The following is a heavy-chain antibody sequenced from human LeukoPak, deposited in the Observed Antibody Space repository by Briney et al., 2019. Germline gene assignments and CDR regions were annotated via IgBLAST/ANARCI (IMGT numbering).Heavy chain of an antibody. Sequence: PGGSLSLSCTASGFSFTSAAMSWVRQAPGKGLEWVSLISSSGESTYYSDSVKGRFSISRDNSKNTLYLQMDSLRVEDTAVYYCGKDMQLTYWGQGILVTVSS. D-gene: IGHD6-13*01. CDR1: GFSFTSAA. CDR2: ISSSGEST. CDR3: GKDMQLTY. V-gene: IGHV3-23*01. J-gene: IGHJ4*02.